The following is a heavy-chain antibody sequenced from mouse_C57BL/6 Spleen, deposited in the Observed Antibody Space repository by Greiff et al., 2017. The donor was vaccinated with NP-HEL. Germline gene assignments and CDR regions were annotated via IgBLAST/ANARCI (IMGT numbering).Heavy chain of an antibody. J-gene: IGHJ4*01. V-gene: IGHV1-15*01. Sequence: QVQLQQSGAELVRPGASVTLSCKASGYTFTDYEMHWVKQTPVHGLEWIGAIDPETGGTAYNQKFKGKAILTADKSSSTAYMELRSLTSEDSAVYYCTRSLTGTEAMDYWGQGTSVTVSS. CDR2: IDPETGGT. CDR3: TRSLTGTEAMDY. CDR1: GYTFTDYE. D-gene: IGHD4-1*01.